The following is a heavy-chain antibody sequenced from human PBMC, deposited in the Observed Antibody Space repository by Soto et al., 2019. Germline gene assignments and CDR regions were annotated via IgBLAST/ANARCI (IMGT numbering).Heavy chain of an antibody. J-gene: IGHJ4*02. CDR1: GCTFSSYA. CDR3: ARSHCSSTSCPHTFDY. V-gene: IGHV3-30-3*01. Sequence: GGSLRLSCAASGCTFSSYAMHWVRQAPGKGLEWVAVISYDGSNKYYADSVKGRFTISRDNSKNTLYLQMNSLRAEDTAVYYCARSHCSSTSCPHTFDYWGQGTLVTVSS. CDR2: ISYDGSNK. D-gene: IGHD2-2*01.